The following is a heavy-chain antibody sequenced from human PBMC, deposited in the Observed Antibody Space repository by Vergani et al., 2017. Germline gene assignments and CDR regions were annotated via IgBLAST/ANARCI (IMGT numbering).Heavy chain of an antibody. CDR2: ISTTSDTI. Sequence: DVQLVESGGDLVQPGGSLRLSCAASGFTFSSYSMNWVRQAPGKGLEWISYISTTSDTIYYADSVRGRFTISRDNAKNSLYLEMNSLRAEDTALYYCAREPYYYGSGSYLVGNWYFDLWGRGTLVTVSS. D-gene: IGHD3-10*01. CDR3: AREPYYYGSGSYLVGNWYFDL. V-gene: IGHV3-48*01. J-gene: IGHJ2*01. CDR1: GFTFSSYS.